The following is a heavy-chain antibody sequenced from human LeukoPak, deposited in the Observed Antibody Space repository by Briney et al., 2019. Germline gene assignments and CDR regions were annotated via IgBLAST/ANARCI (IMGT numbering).Heavy chain of an antibody. CDR2: IYYNGST. J-gene: IGHJ4*02. Sequence: SETLSLTCTVSGGSISSYYWSWIRQPPGKGLEWIGYIYYNGSTNYNPSLKSRVTISVDTSKNQFSLKLSSVTAADTAVYYCARDPLGITENYFDYWGQGTLVTVSS. D-gene: IGHD1-20*01. V-gene: IGHV4-59*01. CDR1: GGSISSYY. CDR3: ARDPLGITENYFDY.